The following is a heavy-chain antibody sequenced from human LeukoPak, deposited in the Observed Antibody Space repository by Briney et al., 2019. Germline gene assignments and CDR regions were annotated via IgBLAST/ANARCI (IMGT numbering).Heavy chain of an antibody. Sequence: ASVKVSCKASGYTFTGYYMHWVRQAPGQGLEWMGWINPNSGGTNYAQKFQGRVTMTRDTSISTAYMELSRLRSDDTAVYYCAREDIVVVPAAMINWFDPWGQGTLVTVSS. CDR3: AREDIVVVPAAMINWFDP. D-gene: IGHD2-2*01. CDR2: INPNSGGT. V-gene: IGHV1-2*02. J-gene: IGHJ5*02. CDR1: GYTFTGYY.